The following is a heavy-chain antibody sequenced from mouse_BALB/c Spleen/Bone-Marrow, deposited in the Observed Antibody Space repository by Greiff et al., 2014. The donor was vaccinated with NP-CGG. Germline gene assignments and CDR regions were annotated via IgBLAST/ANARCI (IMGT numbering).Heavy chain of an antibody. V-gene: IGHV4-1*02. CDR1: GFDFSGYW. D-gene: IGHD2-3*01. CDR2: INPDSRTI. Sequence: VQLKGSGGGLVQPGGSLKLSCAASGFDFSGYWMTWVRQAPGKGLEWIGEINPDSRTINYKPSLKEKFIMSRDNAKNTLYLQMSKVRSEDTALYYCARNGYYGWITYWGQGTLVTVSA. J-gene: IGHJ3*01. CDR3: ARNGYYGWITY.